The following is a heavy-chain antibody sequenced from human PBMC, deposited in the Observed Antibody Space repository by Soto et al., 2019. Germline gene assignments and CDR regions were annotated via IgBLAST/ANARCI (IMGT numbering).Heavy chain of an antibody. Sequence: GGSLRLSCAASGFIFSNYAMFWFRQAPGKGLEWVSTIYAAGSSKYYAGSVKGRFTISRDNSRDTLFLQMDSLRAEDTAVYYCARGREYSSSGDFDSWGQGTLVTVSS. CDR2: IYAAGSSK. D-gene: IGHD6-6*01. J-gene: IGHJ4*02. CDR1: GFIFSNYA. V-gene: IGHV3-23*01. CDR3: ARGREYSSSGDFDS.